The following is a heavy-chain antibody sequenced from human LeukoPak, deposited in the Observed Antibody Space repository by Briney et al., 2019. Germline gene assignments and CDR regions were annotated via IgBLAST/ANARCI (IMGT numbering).Heavy chain of an antibody. CDR3: ARHGYMDRGVVDY. CDR1: GDSISTSSFY. Sequence: SEILSLTCTVSGDSISTSSFYWAWIRQPPGKGLEWIGSIYYSGNTYYNPSLKSRVNISVDTPKNQFSLTLTSVTAADTAVYYCARHGYMDRGVVDYWGQGTLVTVSS. V-gene: IGHV4-39*01. D-gene: IGHD3-10*01. CDR2: IYYSGNT. J-gene: IGHJ4*02.